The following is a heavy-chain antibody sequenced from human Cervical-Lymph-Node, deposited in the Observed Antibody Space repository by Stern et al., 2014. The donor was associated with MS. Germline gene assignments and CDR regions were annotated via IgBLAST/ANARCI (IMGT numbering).Heavy chain of an antibody. Sequence: QVQLGQSGGGVVQPGRSLRLSCVTSGFIFSGHGMVWVRQAPGKGLEWMAYISYDGSIEYYADSVKGRFTISRDNSLNILYLQLNSLRAEDTAVYYCARERMSYFDYWGQGTLVTVSS. CDR1: GFIFSGHG. V-gene: IGHV3-30*03. CDR2: ISYDGSIE. J-gene: IGHJ4*02. CDR3: ARERMSYFDY.